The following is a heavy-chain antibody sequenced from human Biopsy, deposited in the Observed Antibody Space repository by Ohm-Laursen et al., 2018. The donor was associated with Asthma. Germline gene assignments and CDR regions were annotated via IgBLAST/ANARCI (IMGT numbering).Heavy chain of an antibody. Sequence: SSLRLSCAASGFSFSNFAIHWVRQAPGKGLEWVGVISKDASTQDYADSVKGRFTMARDNSKNTPYLQMSSLRAEDTAVYYCARGNHHLDYGGNSGAFDIWGQGTMVTVSS. CDR1: GFSFSNFA. D-gene: IGHD4-23*01. CDR3: ARGNHHLDYGGNSGAFDI. CDR2: ISKDASTQ. V-gene: IGHV3-30*15. J-gene: IGHJ3*02.